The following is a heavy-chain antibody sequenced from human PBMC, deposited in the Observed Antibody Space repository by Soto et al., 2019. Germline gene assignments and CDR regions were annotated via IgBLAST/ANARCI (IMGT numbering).Heavy chain of an antibody. D-gene: IGHD1-26*01. CDR3: ARQQLLPFYYALDV. V-gene: IGHV4-59*01. CDR2: IYYRGST. Sequence: ETLSLTCNVSGGSISGYYWSWIRQSPGKGLEYIGYIYYRGSTNYNSSLKSRVTMSVDTSRNQFSLKMNSVTAADTAVYYCARQQLLPFYYALDVWGQGTTVTVSS. CDR1: GGSISGYY. J-gene: IGHJ6*02.